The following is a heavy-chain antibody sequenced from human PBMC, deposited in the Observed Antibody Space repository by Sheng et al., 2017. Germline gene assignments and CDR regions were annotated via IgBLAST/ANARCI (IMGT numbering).Heavy chain of an antibody. Sequence: QLQLQESGPGLVKPSETLSLTCTVSGGSISSSSYYWGWIRQPPGKGLEWIGSIYYSGSTYYNPSLKSRVTISVDTSKNQFSLKLSSVTAADTAVYYCARDNGITIFGVALGGNLFDPWGQGTLVTVSS. CDR2: IYYSGST. V-gene: IGHV4-39*07. J-gene: IGHJ5*02. CDR1: GGSISSSSYY. D-gene: IGHD3-3*01. CDR3: ARDNGITIFGVALGGNLFDP.